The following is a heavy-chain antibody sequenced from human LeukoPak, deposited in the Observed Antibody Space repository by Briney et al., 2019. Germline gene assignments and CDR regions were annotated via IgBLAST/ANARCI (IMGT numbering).Heavy chain of an antibody. CDR1: GYTFTSYG. V-gene: IGHV1-18*01. Sequence: APVKVSCKASGYTFTSYGISWVRQAPGQGLEWMGWISAYNGNTNYAQKLQGRVTMTTDTSTSTAYMELRSLRSDDTAVYYCARVSSVDYDILTGDDYWGQGTLVTVSS. D-gene: IGHD3-9*01. CDR2: ISAYNGNT. J-gene: IGHJ4*02. CDR3: ARVSSVDYDILTGDDY.